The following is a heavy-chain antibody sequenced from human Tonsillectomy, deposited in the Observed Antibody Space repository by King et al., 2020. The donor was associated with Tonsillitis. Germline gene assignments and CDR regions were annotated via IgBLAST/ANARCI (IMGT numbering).Heavy chain of an antibody. Sequence: HVQLVESGGGVVQPGRSLRLTCAASGFTFSTYGMHWVRQAPGKGLEWVAMISYDGSNEYYADSVKGRFTISRDNSKNTLYLQMSSLRPEDTAIYYCEKDYYDNSGFWGSDCWGQGTLVTVSS. CDR1: GFTFSTYG. CDR3: EKDYYDNSGFWGSDC. CDR2: ISYDGSNE. D-gene: IGHD3-22*01. V-gene: IGHV3-30*18. J-gene: IGHJ4*02.